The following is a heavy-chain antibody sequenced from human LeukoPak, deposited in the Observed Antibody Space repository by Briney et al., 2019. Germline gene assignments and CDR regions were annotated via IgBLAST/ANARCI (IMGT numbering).Heavy chain of an antibody. CDR1: GITLSNYG. CDR2: ISGSGGST. V-gene: IGHV3-23*01. J-gene: IGHJ4*02. Sequence: GGSLRLSCAVSGITLSNYGMSWVRQAPGKGLEWVAGISGSGGSTYYADSVKGRFTISRDNPKNTLYLQMNILRAEDTAVYFCAKRGVVIRVILVGFHKEAYYFDSWGQGALVTVSS. CDR3: AKRGVVIRVILVGFHKEAYYFDS. D-gene: IGHD3-22*01.